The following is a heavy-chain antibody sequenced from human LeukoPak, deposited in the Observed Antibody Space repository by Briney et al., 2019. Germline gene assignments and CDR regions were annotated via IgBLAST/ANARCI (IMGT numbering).Heavy chain of an antibody. CDR2: IAYDGSRA. CDR1: GFTFSSYA. CDR3: TRYNNDHFDY. D-gene: IGHD1-14*01. Sequence: GGSLGLSCAASGFTFSSYAMSWVRQAPGKGLEWVAVIAYDGSRAFYADSVEGRFTISRDNSKNTMSVQMDDLRAEDTAVYYCTRYNNDHFDYWGQGTLVTVSS. V-gene: IGHV3-33*08. J-gene: IGHJ4*02.